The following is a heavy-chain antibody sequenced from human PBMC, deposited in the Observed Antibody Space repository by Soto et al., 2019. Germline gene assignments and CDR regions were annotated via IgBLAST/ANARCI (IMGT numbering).Heavy chain of an antibody. CDR1: GFPFSSYV. V-gene: IGHV3-23*01. Sequence: GGSLRLSCAVSGFPFSSYVMPWVRQAPGKGLEWVSVISVGGGSTNYAESVKGRFTISRDNSKNTLYLQMNSLRADDTAVYYCARGASDFWGGYPEIHYFDYWGQGTLVTLSS. D-gene: IGHD3-3*01. CDR3: ARGASDFWGGYPEIHYFDY. CDR2: ISVGGGST. J-gene: IGHJ4*02.